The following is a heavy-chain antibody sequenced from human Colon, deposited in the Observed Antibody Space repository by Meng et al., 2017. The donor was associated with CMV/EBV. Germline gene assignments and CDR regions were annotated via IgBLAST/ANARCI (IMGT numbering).Heavy chain of an antibody. CDR2: INQDGRET. D-gene: IGHD1-20*01. CDR3: AREVGYNWDLGHPYGLDL. CDR1: GLTFTTYW. J-gene: IGHJ6*02. Sequence: GGSLRLSCVDPGLTFTTYWMTWVRQAPGKGLEWVANINQDGRETHYADSVKGRFIISRDNRYNTLYLQMNSLRVDDTDLYYCAREVGYNWDLGHPYGLDLWGQGTTVTVSS. V-gene: IGHV3-7*01.